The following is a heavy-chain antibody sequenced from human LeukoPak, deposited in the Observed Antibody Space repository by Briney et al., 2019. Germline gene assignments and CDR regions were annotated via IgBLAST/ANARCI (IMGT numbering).Heavy chain of an antibody. CDR2: IVVGSGNT. V-gene: IGHV1-58*02. CDR3: GADLTMVRGVPRWFDP. D-gene: IGHD3-10*01. CDR1: GFTFTSSA. J-gene: IGHJ5*02. Sequence: SVKVSCKASGFTFTSSAMQWVRQARGQRLEWIGWIVVGSGNTNYAQKFQERVTITRDMSTSTTYMELSSLRSEDTAVYYCGADLTMVRGVPRWFDPWGQGTLVTVSS.